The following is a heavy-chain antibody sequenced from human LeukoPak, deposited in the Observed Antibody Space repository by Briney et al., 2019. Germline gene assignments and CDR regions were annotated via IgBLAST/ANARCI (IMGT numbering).Heavy chain of an antibody. CDR2: TYYRSKSYN. J-gene: IGHJ6*02. CDR3: ARDELLRYYYGMDV. D-gene: IGHD2-15*01. Sequence: SQTLSLTCALSGDSVSSNSAAGNWIRQSPSSGLEWLGSTYYRSKSYNDYAVSVKSRITINPDTSKHQFSLQLNSVTPEDTAVYYCARDELLRYYYGMDVWGQGTTVTVSS. V-gene: IGHV6-1*01. CDR1: GDSVSSNSAA.